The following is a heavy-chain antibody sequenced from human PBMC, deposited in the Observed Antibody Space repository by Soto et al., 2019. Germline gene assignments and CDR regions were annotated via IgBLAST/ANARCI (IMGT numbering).Heavy chain of an antibody. V-gene: IGHV4-59*01. D-gene: IGHD3-10*01. Sequence: QVQLQQSGPGLVKPSETLSLTCTVSGGSISSYYWSWIRQPPGKGLEWIGYIYYDGRTNYNPSLKSRLTISLDTSKNQFSLTLRSVTAADPAVYYCARGREWFGGVTDFWGQGILVTVSS. CDR3: ARGREWFGGVTDF. CDR2: IYYDGRT. J-gene: IGHJ4*02. CDR1: GGSISSYY.